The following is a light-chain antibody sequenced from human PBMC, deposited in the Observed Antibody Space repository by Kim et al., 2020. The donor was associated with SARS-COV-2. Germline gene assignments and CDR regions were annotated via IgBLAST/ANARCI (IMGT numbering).Light chain of an antibody. CDR1: QSVATN. CDR3: QHYTNWPLT. CDR2: DAS. J-gene: IGKJ4*01. V-gene: IGKV3-15*01. Sequence: VSPGERATLSCRVSQSVATNLAWYQQKPGQTPRLVIYDASTSATGISARFSGSGSGTEFTLTISSLQSEDFAVYYCQHYTNWPLTFGGGTKVDIK.